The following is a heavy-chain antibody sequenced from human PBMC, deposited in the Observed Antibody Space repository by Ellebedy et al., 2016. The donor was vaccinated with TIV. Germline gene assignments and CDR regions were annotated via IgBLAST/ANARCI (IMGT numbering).Heavy chain of an antibody. CDR1: GGSINSYP. V-gene: IGHV4-59*08. J-gene: IGHJ4*02. CDR2: IYYSGST. D-gene: IGHD6-6*01. Sequence: MPSETLSLTCTVSGGSINSYPWSWIRQPPGKGLEWIGYIYYSGSTNYNPSLKSRVTISVDTSKNQFSLKLSSVTAADTAVYYCARRRWGGSSSAPYFDYWGQGTLVTVSS. CDR3: ARRRWGGSSSAPYFDY.